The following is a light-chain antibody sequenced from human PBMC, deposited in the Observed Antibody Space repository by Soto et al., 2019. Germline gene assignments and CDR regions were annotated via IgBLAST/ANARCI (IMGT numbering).Light chain of an antibody. CDR3: QQGHSTPYT. CDR1: QNIRTY. V-gene: IGKV1-39*01. Sequence: DIQMTQSPYSLSAPLADRVTITFRASQNIRTYLNWYQQKPGRAPKLLIHSAPALPSGVPSRFSGSGSGTEFTLTMSGLQPEDFASYYCQQGHSTPYTFGQGTKVDIK. CDR2: SAP. J-gene: IGKJ2*01.